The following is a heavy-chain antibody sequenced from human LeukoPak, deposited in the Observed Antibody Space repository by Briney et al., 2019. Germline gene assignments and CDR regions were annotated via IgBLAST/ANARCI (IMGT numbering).Heavy chain of an antibody. V-gene: IGHV3-11*05. CDR1: GFTFSDYY. J-gene: IGHJ3*01. Sequence: PGGSPRLSCAGSGFTFSDYYMAWIRQAPGKGLQRISYMRRGSDVKTYADSVKGRFTISRDNDKNSLYLQMNSLTAEDTAIYYCAREVGGSRAFDVWGQGTMVTVSS. CDR3: AREVGGSRAFDV. D-gene: IGHD6-13*01. CDR2: MRRGSDVK.